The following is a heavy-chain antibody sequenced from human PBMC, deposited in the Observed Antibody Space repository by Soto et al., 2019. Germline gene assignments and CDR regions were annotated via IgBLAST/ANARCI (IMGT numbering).Heavy chain of an antibody. D-gene: IGHD2-15*01. CDR2: INPNSGGT. Sequence: ASVKVSCKASGYTFTGYYMHWVRQAPGQGLEWMGWINPNSGGTNYAQKFQGWVTMTRDTSISTAYMELSRLRSDDTAVYYCEREADCSGGSCYFDYWGQGTLVTVSS. CDR3: EREADCSGGSCYFDY. CDR1: GYTFTGYY. V-gene: IGHV1-2*04. J-gene: IGHJ4*02.